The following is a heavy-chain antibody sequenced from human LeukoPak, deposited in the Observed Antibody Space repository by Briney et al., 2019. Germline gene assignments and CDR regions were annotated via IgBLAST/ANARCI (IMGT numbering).Heavy chain of an antibody. CDR1: GFTFSAYD. D-gene: IGHD4-17*01. CDR2: ISNDGNKK. V-gene: IGHV3-30*18. Sequence: GRSLTLSCAASGFTFSAYDMHWVRQAPGKGLEWVAVISNDGNKKFYSDSVKGRFTISRDNSENPLYLHMSRLSGEDTAVYYCAKDLYGDWAFDIWGQGTMVTVSS. CDR3: AKDLYGDWAFDI. J-gene: IGHJ3*02.